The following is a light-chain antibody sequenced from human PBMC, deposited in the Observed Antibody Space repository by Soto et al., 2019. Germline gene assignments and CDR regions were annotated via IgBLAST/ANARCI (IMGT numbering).Light chain of an antibody. Sequence: QSALTQPASVSGSPGQSITISCTGSSNDVGSYNLVSWYQQHPDKAPKLMISEGSAPRLCVSNRCSGSKSGNTASLTISGVQAEDEADYYCCSNAGSNTYVFGTGTKLTVL. V-gene: IGLV2-23*01. J-gene: IGLJ1*01. CDR2: EGS. CDR1: SNDVGSYNL. CDR3: CSNAGSNTYV.